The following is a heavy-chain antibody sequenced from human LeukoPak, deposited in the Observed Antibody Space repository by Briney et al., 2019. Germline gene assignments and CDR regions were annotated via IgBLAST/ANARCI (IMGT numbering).Heavy chain of an antibody. CDR3: ARGGYCSSTSCYLGDAFDI. V-gene: IGHV3-20*01. CDR2: INWNGGST. D-gene: IGHD2-2*01. Sequence: GSLRLSCAASGFTFDDYGMSWVRQAPGKGLEWVSGINWNGGSTGYADSVKGRFTISRDNAKNSLYLQMNSLRAEDTALYHCARGGYCSSTSCYLGDAFDIWGQGTMVTVSS. J-gene: IGHJ3*02. CDR1: GFTFDDYG.